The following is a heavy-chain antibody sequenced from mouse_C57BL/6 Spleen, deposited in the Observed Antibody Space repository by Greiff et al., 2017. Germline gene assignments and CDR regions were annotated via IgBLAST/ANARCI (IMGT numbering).Heavy chain of an antibody. CDR1: GFTFSDYG. Sequence: DVMLVESGGGLVKPGGSLKLSCAASGFTFSDYGMHWVRQAPEKGLEWVAYISSGSSTIYYADTVKGRFTISRDNAKNTLFLQMTSLRSEDTAMYYCARSDITTNYFDYWGQGTTLTVSS. CDR3: ARSDITTNYFDY. D-gene: IGHD1-2*01. V-gene: IGHV5-17*01. J-gene: IGHJ2*01. CDR2: ISSGSSTI.